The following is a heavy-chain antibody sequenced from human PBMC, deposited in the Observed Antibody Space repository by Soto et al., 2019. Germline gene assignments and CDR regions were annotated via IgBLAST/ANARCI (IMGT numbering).Heavy chain of an antibody. CDR3: ARVSSWYAWFDP. D-gene: IGHD6-13*01. J-gene: IGHJ5*02. CDR1: GGTFSSYA. Sequence: ASVKVSCKASGGTFSSYAISWVRQAPGQGLEWMGGIIPIFGTANYAQKFQGRVTITADESTSTAYMELSSLRSEDTAVYYCARVSSWYAWFDPWGQGTLVTVSS. CDR2: IIPIFGTA. V-gene: IGHV1-69*13.